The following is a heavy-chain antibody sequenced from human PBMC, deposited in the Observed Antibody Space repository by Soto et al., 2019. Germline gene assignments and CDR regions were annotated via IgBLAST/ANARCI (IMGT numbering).Heavy chain of an antibody. CDR3: ARSIRGPRRFNGMDV. J-gene: IGHJ6*02. CDR2: IERDDDDK. D-gene: IGHD1-20*01. Sequence: SGPTLVNPTDTLTLTCTFSGFSLTSPGMCVSWIRQPPGKSLEWLSLIERDDDDKYYSTSLKTRLTISKDTRKNQVVLTMANMEPADTGTYYCARSIRGPRRFNGMDVWGQGTTVTVSS. V-gene: IGHV2-70*13. CDR1: GFSLTSPGMC.